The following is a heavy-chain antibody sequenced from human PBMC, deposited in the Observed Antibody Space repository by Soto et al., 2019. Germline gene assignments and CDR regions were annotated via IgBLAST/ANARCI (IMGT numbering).Heavy chain of an antibody. D-gene: IGHD2-21*02. CDR3: GRMETGRVVTRPNWIDP. J-gene: IGHJ5*02. Sequence: QVQLVQSGTEVKKPGASVKVSCKASGYSFTSYAMHCVRQAPGQSLEWMGWINTGNGKTKYSQKLQGRVTITSDTSATTAYMDLSSLRSEDTAVYSCGRMETGRVVTRPNWIDPGGQGPLVTVSS. CDR2: INTGNGKT. V-gene: IGHV1-3*04. CDR1: GYSFTSYA.